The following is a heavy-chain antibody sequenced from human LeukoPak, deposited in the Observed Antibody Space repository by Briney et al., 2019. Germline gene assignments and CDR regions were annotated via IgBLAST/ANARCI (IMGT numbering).Heavy chain of an antibody. Sequence: GGSLRLSCAASGFTFNSYWMHWVRQAPGKGLVWVSRITSDGRSASYADSVKGRFTMSRDNAKNTLYLQMNSLRAEDTAVYYCATGGRYYFDYWGQGTLVTVSS. V-gene: IGHV3-74*01. CDR1: GFTFNSYW. CDR3: ATGGRYYFDY. J-gene: IGHJ4*02. CDR2: ITSDGRSA.